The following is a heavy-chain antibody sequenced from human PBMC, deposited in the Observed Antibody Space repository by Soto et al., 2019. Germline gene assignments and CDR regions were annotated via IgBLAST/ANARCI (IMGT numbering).Heavy chain of an antibody. V-gene: IGHV3-66*01. CDR3: AREAIIVIAAPEYYFDY. Sequence: ESLKISCAASGFDVSNTDMSWVRQAPGKGLEWVSVIYSGGYTNYADSVKGRFIVSRDSPKNTLYLQMDSLRAEDTAVYYCAREAIIVIAAPEYYFDYWGQGTLVTVSS. CDR2: IYSGGYT. CDR1: GFDVSNTD. J-gene: IGHJ4*02. D-gene: IGHD3-22*01.